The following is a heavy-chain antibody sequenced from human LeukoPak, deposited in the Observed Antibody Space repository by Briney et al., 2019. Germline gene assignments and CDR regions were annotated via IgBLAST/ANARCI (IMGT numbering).Heavy chain of an antibody. J-gene: IGHJ4*02. D-gene: IGHD1/OR15-1a*01. CDR2: VYYNGIT. CDR1: GGSISSSSSY. V-gene: IGHV4-61*05. CDR3: ASQLGGTTFH. Sequence: SETLSLTCTVSGGSISSSSSYWGWIRQPPGKGLEWIGYVYYNGITNYNPSLKSRVSISLDTSKNQFSLRLNSVTAAETAVYYCASQLGGTTFHWGQGTLVTVSS.